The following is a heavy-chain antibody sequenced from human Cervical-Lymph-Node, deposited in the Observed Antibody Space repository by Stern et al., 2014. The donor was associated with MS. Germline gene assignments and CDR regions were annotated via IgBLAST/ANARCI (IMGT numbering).Heavy chain of an antibody. CDR2: IYAGDSDT. Sequence: VQLVESGAEVKKPGAALKISCKGSGYSFTRYWIGWVRQMPGKGLAWVGIIYAGDSDTRYSPSFQGQVTISVDKFISTAHLQWSSLKASDTAMYYCASSSMGATGAFDYWGQGTLLTVSS. CDR1: GYSFTRYW. J-gene: IGHJ4*02. CDR3: ASSSMGATGAFDY. V-gene: IGHV5-51*03. D-gene: IGHD1-26*01.